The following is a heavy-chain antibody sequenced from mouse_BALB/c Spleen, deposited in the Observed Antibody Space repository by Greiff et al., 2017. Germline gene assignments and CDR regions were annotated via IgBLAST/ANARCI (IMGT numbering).Heavy chain of an antibody. CDR2: IDPYNGGT. CDR1: GYAFTSYI. D-gene: IGHD1-1*01. CDR3: ARGICYYGSSSLDY. V-gene: IGHV1S135*01. Sequence: VQLQQSGPELVKPGASVKVSCKASGYAFTSYIMYWVKQSHGKSLEWIGYIDPYNGGTSYNQKFKGKATLTVDKSSSTAYMHLNSLTSEDSAVYYCARGICYYGSSSLDYWGQGTSLTVSS. J-gene: IGHJ4*01.